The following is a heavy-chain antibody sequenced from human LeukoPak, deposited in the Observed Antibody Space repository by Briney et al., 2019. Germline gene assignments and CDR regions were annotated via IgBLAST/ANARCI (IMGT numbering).Heavy chain of an antibody. D-gene: IGHD6-13*01. CDR2: INPNSGGT. CDR1: GYTFTGYY. J-gene: IGHJ5*02. CDR3: ARVYYESIAAAEGPENWFDP. Sequence: ASVKVSCKASGYTFTGYYMHWVRQAPGQGLEWMGWINPNSGGTNYAQKFQGRVTMTRDTSISTAYMELSRLRSDDTAVYYCARVYYESIAAAEGPENWFDPWGQGTLVTVSS. V-gene: IGHV1-2*02.